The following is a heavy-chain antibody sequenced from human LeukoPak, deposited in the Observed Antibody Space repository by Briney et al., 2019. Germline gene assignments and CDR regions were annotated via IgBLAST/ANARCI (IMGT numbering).Heavy chain of an antibody. Sequence: GGSLRLSYAASGFTFSSYAMSWVRQAPGKGLEWVSAISYNGGSTYYADSVKGRFTISRDNSKNTLYLQMNSLRAEDTAVYYCPAGDHLNYGVEYRGQGTLVTVSS. J-gene: IGHJ4*02. CDR1: GFTFSSYA. D-gene: IGHD4-17*01. V-gene: IGHV3-23*01. CDR2: ISYNGGST. CDR3: PAGDHLNYGVEY.